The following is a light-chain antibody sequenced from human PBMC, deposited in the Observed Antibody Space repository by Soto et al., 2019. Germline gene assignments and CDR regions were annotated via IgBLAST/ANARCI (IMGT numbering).Light chain of an antibody. J-gene: IGKJ1*01. Sequence: IVLTQSPGTLSLSPGERATLSCRASQSISSSYLAWYQQKPGQAPRLLIYGASSRAPGIPDRFSGSGSGTDFTLTISRLEPEDFVVYYCQQYDSTTRTFGQGTKVEIK. CDR1: QSISSSY. V-gene: IGKV3-20*01. CDR2: GAS. CDR3: QQYDSTTRT.